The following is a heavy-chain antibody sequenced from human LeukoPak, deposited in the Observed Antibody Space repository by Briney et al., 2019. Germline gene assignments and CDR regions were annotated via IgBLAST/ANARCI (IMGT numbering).Heavy chain of an antibody. D-gene: IGHD5-18*01. CDR1: GGTFSSYA. CDR2: IIPIFGTA. J-gene: IGHJ3*02. Sequence: ASVKVSCKASGGTFSSYAISWVRQAPGQGLEWMGGIIPIFGTANYAQKFQGRVTITADESTSTAYMERSSLRSEDTAVYYCASPLDTAMAYDAFDIWGQGTMVTVSS. CDR3: ASPLDTAMAYDAFDI. V-gene: IGHV1-69*13.